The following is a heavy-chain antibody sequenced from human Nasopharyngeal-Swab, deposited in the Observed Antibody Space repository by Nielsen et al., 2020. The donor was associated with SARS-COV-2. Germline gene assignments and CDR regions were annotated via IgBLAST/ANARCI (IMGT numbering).Heavy chain of an antibody. CDR1: GGSISSGGYY. D-gene: IGHD3-10*01. J-gene: IGHJ4*02. Sequence: SETLSLTCTVSGGSISSGGYYWSWIRQHPGKGLEWIGYIYYSGSTYYNPSLKSRVTISVDTSNNQFSLKLSSVTAADTAVYYCARVEPTLQTYYYGSGSFTGDYWGQGTLVTVSS. V-gene: IGHV4-31*03. CDR3: ARVEPTLQTYYYGSGSFTGDY. CDR2: IYYSGST.